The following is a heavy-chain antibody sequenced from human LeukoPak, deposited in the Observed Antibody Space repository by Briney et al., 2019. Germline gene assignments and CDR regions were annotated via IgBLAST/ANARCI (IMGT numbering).Heavy chain of an antibody. CDR2: IRADNGDT. CDR1: GYKFLSHG. V-gene: IGHV1-18*04. J-gene: IGHJ1*01. CDR3: ARDWPTEIADF. Sequence: ASVKVSCKTSGYKFLSHGISWVRQAPGQGLERLGWIRADNGDTRFAQKFQGRFTMTTDTSTSTAHMELRSLRSDDTAVYYCARDWPTEIADFWGQGTLVTVSS. D-gene: IGHD4-11*01.